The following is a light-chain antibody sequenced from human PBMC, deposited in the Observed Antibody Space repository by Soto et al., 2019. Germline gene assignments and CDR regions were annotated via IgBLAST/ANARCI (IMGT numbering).Light chain of an antibody. CDR3: QKYNSASWT. Sequence: DIQMTQSPSSLSAFVGDTVTITCRASQDISNFLAWYQQKPGKVPKLMIYAESTLQSGVPYRLSGSGSGTDFNLTISSLQPEDVATYYCQKYNSASWTCGQGTKVDIK. J-gene: IGKJ1*01. CDR2: AES. V-gene: IGKV1-27*01. CDR1: QDISNF.